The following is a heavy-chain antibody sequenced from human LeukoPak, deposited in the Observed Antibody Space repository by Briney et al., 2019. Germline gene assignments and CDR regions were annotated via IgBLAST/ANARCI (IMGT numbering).Heavy chain of an antibody. CDR2: IWYDGSNK. V-gene: IGHV3-33*01. D-gene: IGHD2-2*01. CDR3: AREAVGYCSSTSCLPRAFDI. CDR1: GFTFSNYG. J-gene: IGHJ3*02. Sequence: GGSLRLSCAASGFTFSNYGMHWVRQAPGKGLEWVAVIWYDGSNKYYADSVKGRFTISRDNSNNTLYLQMNSLRAGDTAVYYCAREAVGYCSSTSCLPRAFDIWGQGTMVTVSS.